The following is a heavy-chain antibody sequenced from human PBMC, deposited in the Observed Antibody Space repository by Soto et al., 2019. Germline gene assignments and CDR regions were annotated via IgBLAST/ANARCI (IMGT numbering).Heavy chain of an antibody. Sequence: ASVKVSCKASGYTFTGHYIHWVRQAPEQGPEWMGEIGPESGATRYAEKFQGRVTMTLDTSITTVYMELKNLSPDDTAVYYCGRGRSGQIVVFYWGQGTPVTVS. CDR3: GRGRSGQIVVFY. CDR2: IGPESGAT. CDR1: GYTFTGHY. D-gene: IGHD1-26*01. J-gene: IGHJ4*02. V-gene: IGHV1-2*02.